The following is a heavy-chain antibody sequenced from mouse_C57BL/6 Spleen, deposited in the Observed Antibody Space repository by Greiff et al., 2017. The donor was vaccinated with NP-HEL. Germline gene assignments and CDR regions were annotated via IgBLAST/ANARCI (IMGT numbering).Heavy chain of an antibody. Sequence: QVQLKESGPELVKPGASVKISCKASGYAFSSSWMNWVKQRPGQGLEWIGRIYPGDGDTNYNGKFKGKATLTADKSSSTAYMQLSSLTSEDSAVYFCARGDYYGSRDYAMDYWGQGTSVTVSS. J-gene: IGHJ4*01. D-gene: IGHD1-1*01. CDR1: GYAFSSSW. CDR3: ARGDYYGSRDYAMDY. CDR2: IYPGDGDT. V-gene: IGHV1-82*01.